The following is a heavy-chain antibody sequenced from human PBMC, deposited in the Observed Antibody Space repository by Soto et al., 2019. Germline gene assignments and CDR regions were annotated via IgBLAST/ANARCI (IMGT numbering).Heavy chain of an antibody. CDR1: GGTFSSYA. CDR3: ARLYVDIVATIKYYYGMDV. J-gene: IGHJ6*02. CDR2: IIPIFGTA. V-gene: IGHV1-69*13. Sequence: SVKVSCKASGGTFSSYAISWVRQAPGQGLEWMGGIIPIFGTANYAQKFQGRVTITADESTSTAYMELSSLRSEDTAVYYCARLYVDIVATIKYYYGMDVWGQGTTVTVSS. D-gene: IGHD5-12*01.